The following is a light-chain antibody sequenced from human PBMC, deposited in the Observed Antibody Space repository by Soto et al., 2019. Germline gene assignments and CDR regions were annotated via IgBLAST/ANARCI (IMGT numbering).Light chain of an antibody. CDR3: ERYRGLWT. J-gene: IGKJ1*01. CDR1: QNIGIR. V-gene: IGKV1-5*01. CDR2: DAA. Sequence: DIQMTQSPSTLSPSVGDTITITSRASQNIGIRLAWYQQKPGKAPKVLIYDAATVESGVPLRFSGSGTGTDFIFTIGSLQPDDFATYTCERYRGLWTFGLGTRVEIK.